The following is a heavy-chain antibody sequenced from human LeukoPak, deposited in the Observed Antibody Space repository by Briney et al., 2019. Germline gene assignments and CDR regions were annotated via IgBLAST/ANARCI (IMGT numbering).Heavy chain of an antibody. CDR3: AREGRDYYDSSGYYGALDY. CDR1: GFTFSDHY. V-gene: IGHV3-72*01. Sequence: GGSLRLSCAASGFTFSDHYMDWVRQAPGKGLEWVGRTRNKVNSYTTEYAASVKGRFTISRDDSKNSLYLQMNSLKTEDTAVYYCAREGRDYYDSSGYYGALDYWGQGTLVTVSS. CDR2: TRNKVNSYTT. J-gene: IGHJ4*02. D-gene: IGHD3-22*01.